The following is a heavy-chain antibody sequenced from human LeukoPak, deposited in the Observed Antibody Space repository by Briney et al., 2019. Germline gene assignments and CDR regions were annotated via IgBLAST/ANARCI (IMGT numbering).Heavy chain of an antibody. Sequence: GGSLRLSCAASGFTFSSYGMHWVRQAPGKGLEWVAFIRYDGSNKYYADSVKGRFTISRDNSKNTLYLQMNSLRAEDTAVYYCAKDFTFGDFWSGYTDSNWFDPWGQGTLVTVSS. D-gene: IGHD3-3*01. CDR3: AKDFTFGDFWSGYTDSNWFDP. CDR2: IRYDGSNK. J-gene: IGHJ5*02. V-gene: IGHV3-30*02. CDR1: GFTFSSYG.